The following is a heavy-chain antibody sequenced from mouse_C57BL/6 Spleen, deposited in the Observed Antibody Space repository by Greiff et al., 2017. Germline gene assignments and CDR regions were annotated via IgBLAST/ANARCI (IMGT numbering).Heavy chain of an antibody. D-gene: IGHD1-1*01. CDR3: ARAPIYYGSRGWYFDV. CDR2: ILPGSGST. Sequence: VKLQESGAELMKPGASVKLSCKATGYTFTGYWIEWVKQRPGHGLEWIGEILPGSGSTNYNEKFKGKATFTADTSSNTAYMQLSSLTTEDSAIYYCARAPIYYGSRGWYFDVWGTGTTVTVSS. CDR1: GYTFTGYW. J-gene: IGHJ1*03. V-gene: IGHV1-9*01.